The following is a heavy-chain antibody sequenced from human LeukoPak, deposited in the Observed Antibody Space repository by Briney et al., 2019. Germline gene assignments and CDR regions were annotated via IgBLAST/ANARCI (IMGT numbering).Heavy chain of an antibody. Sequence: GGSLRLSCAASGFTFSSYAMSWVRQAPGKGLEWVSAISGSGGSTYHADSVKGRFTISRDNSKNTLYLQMNSLTAEDTAVYYCASHIAASGFPFDYWGQGTLVTVSS. V-gene: IGHV3-23*01. CDR2: ISGSGGST. D-gene: IGHD6-13*01. J-gene: IGHJ4*02. CDR3: ASHIAASGFPFDY. CDR1: GFTFSSYA.